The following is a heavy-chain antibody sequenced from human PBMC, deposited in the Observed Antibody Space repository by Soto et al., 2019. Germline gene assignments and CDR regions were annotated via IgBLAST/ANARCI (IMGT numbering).Heavy chain of an antibody. J-gene: IGHJ5*02. D-gene: IGHD3-10*01. CDR3: ARHSGPKAWFDP. CDR2: IYYSGST. Sequence: PSETLSLTCTVSGGSVSSGSYYWSWIRQPPGKGLEWIGYIYYSGSTNYNPSLKSRVTISVDTSKNQFSLKLSSVTAADTAVYYCARHSGPKAWFDPWGQGTLVTVSS. CDR1: GGSVSSGSYY. V-gene: IGHV4-61*01.